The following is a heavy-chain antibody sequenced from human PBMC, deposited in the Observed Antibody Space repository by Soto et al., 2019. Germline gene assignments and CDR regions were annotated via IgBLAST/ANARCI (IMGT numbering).Heavy chain of an antibody. J-gene: IGHJ6*02. V-gene: IGHV1-69*01. D-gene: IGHD5-12*01. CDR3: ARSLVPKYNYFYCMDV. CDR2: IITILGTT. Sequence: QVHLVQSGAEVKKPGSSVKVSCKASGVSFNSYVISWVRQAPGQGLEWMGAIITILGTTNYAQNFQGRGTITAEESTSTAYMEVNSLRSEDTAVDYCARSLVPKYNYFYCMDVWGQGTTVSVSS. CDR1: GVSFNSYV.